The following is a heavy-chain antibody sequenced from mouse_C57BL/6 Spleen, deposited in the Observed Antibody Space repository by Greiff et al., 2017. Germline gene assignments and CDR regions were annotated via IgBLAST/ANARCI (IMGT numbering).Heavy chain of an antibody. CDR3: TYLLLTGGY. Sequence: EVQVVESGGGLVQPGGSMKLSCVASGFTFSNYWMNWVRQSPEKGLEWVAQIRLKSDNYATHYAESVKGRFTISRDDSKSSVYLQMNNLRAEDTGIYYCTYLLLTGGYWGQGTTLTVSS. V-gene: IGHV6-3*01. CDR2: IRLKSDNYAT. CDR1: GFTFSNYW. D-gene: IGHD1-1*01. J-gene: IGHJ2*01.